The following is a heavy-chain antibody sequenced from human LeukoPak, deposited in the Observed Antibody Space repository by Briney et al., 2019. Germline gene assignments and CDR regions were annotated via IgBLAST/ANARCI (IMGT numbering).Heavy chain of an antibody. CDR1: GFTFSSYA. J-gene: IGHJ4*02. CDR3: AKGLLWFGEFDY. V-gene: IGHV3-23*01. D-gene: IGHD3-10*01. CDR2: ISGSGGST. Sequence: GGPLRLSCAASGFTFSSYAMSWVRQAPGKGLEWVSAISGSGGSTYYADSVKGRFTISRDNSKNTLYLQMNSLRAEDTAVYYCAKGLLWFGEFDYWGQGTLVTVSS.